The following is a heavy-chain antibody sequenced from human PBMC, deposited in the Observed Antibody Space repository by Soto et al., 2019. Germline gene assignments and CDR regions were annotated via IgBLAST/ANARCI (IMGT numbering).Heavy chain of an antibody. CDR1: GFTFSSYG. J-gene: IGHJ5*02. CDR3: ARQQSPPSRTTVTTGVRFDP. V-gene: IGHV3-33*01. CDR2: IWYDGSNK. D-gene: IGHD4-4*01. Sequence: GGSLRLSCAASGFTFSSYGMHWVRQAPGKGLGWVAVIWYDGSNKYYADSVKGRFTISRDNSKNTLYLQMNSLRAEDTAVYYCARQQSPPSRTTVTTGVRFDPWGQGTLVTVSS.